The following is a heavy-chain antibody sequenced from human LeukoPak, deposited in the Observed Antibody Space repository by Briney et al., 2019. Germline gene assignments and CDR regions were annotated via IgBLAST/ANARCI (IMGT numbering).Heavy chain of an antibody. V-gene: IGHV4-59*11. CDR2: ISYIGST. CDR3: ARDLVTVTKGFDI. Sequence: SETLSLTCAVSDDSISSHYWTWIRQPPGKGLEWIGYISYIGSTNYNPSLKSRVTISIDTSRNQFSLRLSSVTAADTAVYYCARDLVTVTKGFDIWGQGTMVSVSS. CDR1: DDSISSHY. D-gene: IGHD4-17*01. J-gene: IGHJ3*02.